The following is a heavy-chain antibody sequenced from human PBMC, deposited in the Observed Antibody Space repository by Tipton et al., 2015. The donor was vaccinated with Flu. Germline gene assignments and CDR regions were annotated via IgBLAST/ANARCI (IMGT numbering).Heavy chain of an antibody. D-gene: IGHD5-18*01. CDR3: AKEGADTAMVRGYYYGTDV. CDR1: GFTFSSYA. CDR2: ISGSSYST. V-gene: IGHV3-23*01. Sequence: GSLRLSCAASGFTFSSYAMSWVRQAPGKGLEWVSAISGSSYSTYYADSVKGRFTISRDNSKNTLYLQMNSLGAEDTAVYYCAKEGADTAMVRGYYYGTDVWGQGP. J-gene: IGHJ6*02.